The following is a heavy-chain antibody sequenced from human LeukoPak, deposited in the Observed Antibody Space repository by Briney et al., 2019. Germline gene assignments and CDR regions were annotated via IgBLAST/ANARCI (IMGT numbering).Heavy chain of an antibody. V-gene: IGHV3-30*04. Sequence: PGGSLRLSCAASGFTFSSYAMHWVRQAPGKGLEWVAVISYDGSNKYYADSVKGRLTISRDNSKNTLYLQMNSLRAEDTAVYYCAREKGKECSGGSCYYYYYMDVWGKGTTVTVSS. CDR3: AREKGKECSGGSCYYYYYMDV. J-gene: IGHJ6*03. CDR1: GFTFSSYA. D-gene: IGHD2-15*01. CDR2: ISYDGSNK.